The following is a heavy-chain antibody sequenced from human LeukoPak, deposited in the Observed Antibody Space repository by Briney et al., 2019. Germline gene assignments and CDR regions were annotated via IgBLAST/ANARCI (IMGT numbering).Heavy chain of an antibody. J-gene: IGHJ4*02. CDR1: GFTFSSYW. Sequence: PGGSLRLSCAASGFTFSSYWMHWVRQAPGKGLVWVSRINSDGNSTSYADSVKGRFTISRDNAKNTLYLQMNSLRAEDTAVYYCARVWYYDILTGYSPFDYWGQGTLVTVSS. CDR3: ARVWYYDILTGYSPFDY. V-gene: IGHV3-74*01. CDR2: INSDGNST. D-gene: IGHD3-9*01.